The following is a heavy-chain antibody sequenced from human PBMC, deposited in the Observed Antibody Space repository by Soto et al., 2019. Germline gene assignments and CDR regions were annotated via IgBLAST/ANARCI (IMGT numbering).Heavy chain of an antibody. J-gene: IGHJ6*02. CDR1: GGSLSGYY. CDR3: AGTRNLDV. D-gene: IGHD1-1*01. CDR2: INYSGIT. V-gene: IGHV4-34*01. Sequence: PSETLSLTCAVYGGSLSGYYGNWIRQSPGKGLEWIGEINYSGITNYNPSLKSRVTISIDTSKNQFSLNLSSVTAADTAVYYCAGTRNLDVWGQGTTVTVSS.